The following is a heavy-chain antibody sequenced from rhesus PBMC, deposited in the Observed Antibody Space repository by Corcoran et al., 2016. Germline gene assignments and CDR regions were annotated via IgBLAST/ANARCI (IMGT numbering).Heavy chain of an antibody. CDR1: GFCISVYY. Sequence: EVQLVESGGGLSTPGGSLRLSCAASGFCISVYYMAWVRQAPGKGLEWVSRFSNVGGTTWYSESVKGRFTISRDNAKNTLFLQMNSLRGEDTAVYYCSRDFDYWGQGVLVTVTS. V-gene: IGHV3-178*01. CDR3: SRDFDY. CDR2: FSNVGGTT. J-gene: IGHJ4*01.